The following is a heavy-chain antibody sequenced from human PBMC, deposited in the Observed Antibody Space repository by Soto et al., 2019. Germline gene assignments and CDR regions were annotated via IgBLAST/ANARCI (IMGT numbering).Heavy chain of an antibody. CDR1: GDSISSYY. D-gene: IGHD5-12*01. CDR2: IYYSGST. V-gene: IGHV4-59*08. CDR3: ARIVRGYDLYYYYYMDV. Sequence: SETLSLTCTVSGDSISSYYWSWIRQPPGKGLEWIGYIYYSGSTNYNPSLKSRVTISVDTSKNQFSLKLSSVTAADTAVYYCARIVRGYDLYYYYYMDVWGKGTTVTV. J-gene: IGHJ6*03.